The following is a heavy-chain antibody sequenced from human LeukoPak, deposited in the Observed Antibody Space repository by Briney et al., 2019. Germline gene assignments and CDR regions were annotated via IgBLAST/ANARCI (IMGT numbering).Heavy chain of an antibody. V-gene: IGHV3-33*06. J-gene: IGHJ4*02. D-gene: IGHD5-12*01. CDR2: IWYDGSNK. CDR1: GFTFSSYG. CDR3: AKSGMVATIPLDY. Sequence: PGRSLRLSCAASGFTFSSYGMHWGRQAPGNGLDGVAVIWYDGSNKYYADSVKGRFTISRDNSKNTLYLQMNSLRAEDTAVYYCAKSGMVATIPLDYWGQGTLVTVSS.